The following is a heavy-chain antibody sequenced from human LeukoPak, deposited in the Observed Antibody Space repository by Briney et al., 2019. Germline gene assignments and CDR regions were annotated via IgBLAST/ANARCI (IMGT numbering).Heavy chain of an antibody. CDR2: ISYSGTT. CDR1: GGSMSSYY. V-gene: IGHV4-59*08. D-gene: IGHD3-22*01. CDR3: ARHRGYDSGGYYRWFDP. Sequence: PSETLSLTCTVSGGSMSSYYWSWIRQPPGKGLEWIGYISYSGTTNYSPPLKSRVTISLDRSKNQISLKLSSVTAADTAVYYCARHRGYDSGGYYRWFDPWGPGTLVTVSS. J-gene: IGHJ5*02.